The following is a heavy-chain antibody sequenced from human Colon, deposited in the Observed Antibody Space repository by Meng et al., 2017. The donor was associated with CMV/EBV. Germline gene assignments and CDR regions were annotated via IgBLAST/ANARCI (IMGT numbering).Heavy chain of an antibody. CDR2: INEDGRTT. Sequence: LSCATSGFTFSSSWMHWVRQVPGKGLVWVSRINEDGRTTDYADSVRGRFTISRDNAKNTLYLQMNTLRDEDTAVYYCARDVAGRDSAWGQGALVTVSS. CDR1: GFTFSSSW. V-gene: IGHV3-74*01. D-gene: IGHD6-19*01. J-gene: IGHJ5*02. CDR3: ARDVAGRDSA.